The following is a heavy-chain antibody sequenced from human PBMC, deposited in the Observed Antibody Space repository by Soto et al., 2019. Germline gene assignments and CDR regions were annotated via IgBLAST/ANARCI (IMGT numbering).Heavy chain of an antibody. Sequence: SETLSLTCTVSGGPISSTSYYWGWLRQPPGKGLEWIGSIYYSGSTYYNPSLKSRVTISVDTSKNQFSLKLRSVTAADTAVYYCARPPGGYCSSTSCWDHWGQGTLVTVSS. CDR1: GGPISSTSYY. J-gene: IGHJ4*02. CDR3: ARPPGGYCSSTSCWDH. V-gene: IGHV4-39*01. CDR2: IYYSGST. D-gene: IGHD2-2*01.